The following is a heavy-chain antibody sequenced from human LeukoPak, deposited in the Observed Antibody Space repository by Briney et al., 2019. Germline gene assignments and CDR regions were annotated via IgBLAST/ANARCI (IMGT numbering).Heavy chain of an antibody. CDR3: ARALGYSDAFDI. V-gene: IGHV4-61*02. CDR1: GGSISSGSYY. D-gene: IGHD5-18*01. J-gene: IGHJ3*02. Sequence: PSETLSLTCTVSGGSISSGSYYWRWIRQPAGKGLEWIGRIYTSGSTNYNPSLKSRVTISVDTSKNQFSLKLSSVTAADTAVYYCARALGYSDAFDIWGQGTMVTVSS. CDR2: IYTSGST.